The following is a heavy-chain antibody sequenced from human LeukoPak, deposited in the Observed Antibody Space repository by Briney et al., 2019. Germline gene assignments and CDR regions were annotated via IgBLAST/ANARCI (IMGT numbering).Heavy chain of an antibody. CDR2: IYYSGST. CDR3: ARFLSDSSGWNADAFDI. CDR1: GGSVSSYY. J-gene: IGHJ3*02. Sequence: NPSETLSLTCTVSGGSVSSYYWSWIRQPPGKGLEWIGFIYYSGSTNYNPSLKSRVTISVDTSKNQFSLKLNSVTAADTAVYYCARFLSDSSGWNADAFDIWGQGTMVTVSS. D-gene: IGHD6-19*01. V-gene: IGHV4-59*02.